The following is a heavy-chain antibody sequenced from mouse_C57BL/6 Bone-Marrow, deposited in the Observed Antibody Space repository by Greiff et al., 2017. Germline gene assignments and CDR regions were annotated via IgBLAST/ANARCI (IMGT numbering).Heavy chain of an antibody. Sequence: EVMLVESGGGLVKPGGSLKLSCAASGFTFSSYAMSWVRQTPEKRLEWVATISDGGSYTYYPDNVKGRFTISRDNAKNNLYLQMSHLKSEDTAMYYCARLHYYGSDYWGQGTTLTVSS. CDR3: ARLHYYGSDY. D-gene: IGHD1-1*01. CDR1: GFTFSSYA. V-gene: IGHV5-4*03. CDR2: ISDGGSYT. J-gene: IGHJ2*01.